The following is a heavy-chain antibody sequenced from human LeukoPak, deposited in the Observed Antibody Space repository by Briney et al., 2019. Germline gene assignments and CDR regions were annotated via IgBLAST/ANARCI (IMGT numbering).Heavy chain of an antibody. Sequence: GGSLRLSCAASGFTFSSYAMSWVRQAPGKGLEWVSAISGSGGSTYYADSVKGRFTISRDNSKNTLYLQMNSLRAEDTAVHYCAKGLRGYSYGYADYWGQGTLVTVSS. CDR2: ISGSGGST. J-gene: IGHJ4*02. V-gene: IGHV3-23*01. CDR1: GFTFSSYA. D-gene: IGHD5-18*01. CDR3: AKGLRGYSYGYADY.